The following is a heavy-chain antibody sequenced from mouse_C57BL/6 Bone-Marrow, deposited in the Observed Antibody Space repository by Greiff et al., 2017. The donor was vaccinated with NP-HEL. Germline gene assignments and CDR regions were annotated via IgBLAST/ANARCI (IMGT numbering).Heavy chain of an antibody. D-gene: IGHD1-1*01. Sequence: QVQLKQPGAELVRPGTSVKLSCKASGYTFTSYWMHWVKQRPGQGLEWIGVIDPSDSYTNYNQKFKGKATLTVDTSSSTAYMQLSSLTSEDSAVYYCARCGSYYGSSFGFAYWGQGTLVTVSA. CDR2: IDPSDSYT. CDR1: GYTFTSYW. CDR3: ARCGSYYGSSFGFAY. J-gene: IGHJ3*01. V-gene: IGHV1-59*01.